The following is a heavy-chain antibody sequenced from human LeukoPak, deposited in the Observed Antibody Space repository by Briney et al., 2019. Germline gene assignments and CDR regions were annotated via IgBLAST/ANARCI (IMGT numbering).Heavy chain of an antibody. D-gene: IGHD6-19*01. CDR2: MYTEDVT. J-gene: IGHJ4*02. Sequence: GGSLRLSCAASNFTVSGNYMTWVRQTPGMGLECVSVMYTEDVTYYADSVKGRFTISRDNSRNTLYLQMNSLRTEDTAVYYCAGGRGGWYAFESWGQGTLVTVSS. CDR3: AGGRGGWYAFES. CDR1: NFTVSGNY. V-gene: IGHV3-53*01.